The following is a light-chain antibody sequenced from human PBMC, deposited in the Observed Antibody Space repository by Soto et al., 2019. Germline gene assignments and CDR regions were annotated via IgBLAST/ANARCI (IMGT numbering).Light chain of an antibody. CDR2: DAS. CDR1: QSISNW. Sequence: DIQMTHSPSTLPASVGSRFNITCRASQSISNWLAWYKQKPGKAPKPLIYDASTLKTGVPSRLSGSGSGSEFNFTITGLPPDDFATYFCQQYNNHATFGQGTRLEIK. J-gene: IGKJ5*01. CDR3: QQYNNHAT. V-gene: IGKV1-5*01.